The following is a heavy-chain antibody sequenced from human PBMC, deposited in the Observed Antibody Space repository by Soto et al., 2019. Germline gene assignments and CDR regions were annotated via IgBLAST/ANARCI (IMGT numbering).Heavy chain of an antibody. V-gene: IGHV3-9*01. Sequence: GGSLRLSCAAPGFTFDDYAMPWVRQAPGKGLEWVSGISWNSGSIGYADSVKGRFTISRDNAKKSLYLQMNSLRAEDTALYYCASGRGYDILTGYYPYFDYWGQGT. CDR1: GFTFDDYA. J-gene: IGHJ4*02. D-gene: IGHD3-9*01. CDR2: ISWNSGSI. CDR3: ASGRGYDILTGYYPYFDY.